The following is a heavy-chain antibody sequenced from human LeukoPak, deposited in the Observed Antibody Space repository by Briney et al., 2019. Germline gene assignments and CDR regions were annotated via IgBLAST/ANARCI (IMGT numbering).Heavy chain of an antibody. Sequence: AGGSLRLSCAASGFPFRTYDMHWVRQATGKGLEWVSAIGTSGGTYYADSVVGRFTISRDDDKNSLYLQMNGLRAGDTAVYYCVRGGKAYDDEKSFDPWGQETLVTVSS. D-gene: IGHD1-1*01. CDR1: GFPFRTYD. V-gene: IGHV3-13*04. CDR2: IGTSGGT. J-gene: IGHJ5*02. CDR3: VRGGKAYDDEKSFDP.